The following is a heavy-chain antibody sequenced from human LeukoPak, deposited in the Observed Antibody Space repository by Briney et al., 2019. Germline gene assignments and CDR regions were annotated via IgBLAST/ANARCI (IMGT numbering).Heavy chain of an antibody. CDR1: GGSFSGYY. CDR3: ARVRFLEWTRHPYYMDV. D-gene: IGHD3-3*01. CDR2: INHSGST. J-gene: IGHJ6*03. Sequence: SETLSLTCAVYGGSFSGYYWSWIRQPPGKGLEWIGEINHSGSTNYNPSLRSRVTISVDTSKNQFSLKLSSVTAADTAVYYCARVRFLEWTRHPYYMDVWGKGTTVTVSS. V-gene: IGHV4-34*01.